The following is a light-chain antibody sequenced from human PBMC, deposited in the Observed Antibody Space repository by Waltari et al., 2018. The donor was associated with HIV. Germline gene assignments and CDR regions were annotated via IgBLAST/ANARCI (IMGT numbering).Light chain of an antibody. Sequence: EIVLTQSPATLSLSPGERATLPCRASQSVRRYLAWYQQKPGQAPRLLIFESSNRATGIPARFSGSGSGTDFTLTISNLEPDDFAVYFCQHRANWPELAFGGGTTV. CDR3: QHRANWPELA. CDR2: ESS. V-gene: IGKV3-11*01. J-gene: IGKJ4*01. CDR1: QSVRRY.